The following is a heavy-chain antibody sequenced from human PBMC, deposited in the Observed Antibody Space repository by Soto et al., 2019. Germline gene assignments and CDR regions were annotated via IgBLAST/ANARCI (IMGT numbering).Heavy chain of an antibody. J-gene: IGHJ6*02. CDR3: ARDNQIWGSYSYDYYYYAMDV. D-gene: IGHD3-16*02. CDR1: GFTFNNYG. CDR2: IWNDGNGY. Sequence: GGSLRLSCAASGFTFNNYGMHCVRQAPGKGLEWVAVIWNDGNGYYYANSVKGRFTISRDNSKNTLYLQMSSLRAADTAVYYCARDNQIWGSYSYDYYYYAMDVWGQGTTVTVSS. V-gene: IGHV3-33*01.